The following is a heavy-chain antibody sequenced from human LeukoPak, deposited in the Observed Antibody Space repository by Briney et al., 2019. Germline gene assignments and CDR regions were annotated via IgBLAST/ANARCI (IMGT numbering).Heavy chain of an antibody. D-gene: IGHD3-22*01. J-gene: IGHJ3*02. CDR2: IYYSGST. CDR1: GGSISSGGYY. CDR3: ARVATMILGAFDI. V-gene: IGHV4-31*03. Sequence: SETLSLTCTVSGGSISSGGYYWSWIRRHPGKGLEWIGYIYYSGSTYYNPSLKSRVTISVDTSKNQFSLKLSSVTAADTAVYYCARVATMILGAFDIWGQGTMVTVSS.